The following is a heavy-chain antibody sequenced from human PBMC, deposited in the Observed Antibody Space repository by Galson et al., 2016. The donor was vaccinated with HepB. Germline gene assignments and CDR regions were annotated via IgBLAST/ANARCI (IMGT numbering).Heavy chain of an antibody. CDR2: IKTTANSYAT. CDR1: GFTFSVSA. D-gene: IGHD4-17*01. CDR3: TRLDYGDFRFDY. V-gene: IGHV3-73*01. Sequence: SLRLSCAASGFTFSVSAIHWVRQPSGKGLEWVGRIKTTANSYATAYAASVKGRFTIPRDDSKNTAYLQMNSLNTEDTAVYYCTRLDYGDFRFDYWGQGALVTVSS. J-gene: IGHJ4*02.